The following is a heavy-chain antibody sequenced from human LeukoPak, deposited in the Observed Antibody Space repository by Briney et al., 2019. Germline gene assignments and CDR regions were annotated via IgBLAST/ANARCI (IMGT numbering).Heavy chain of an antibody. D-gene: IGHD6-19*01. CDR3: ARMQWLTNWFDP. Sequence: ASVKVSCKASGYTFTSYGISWVRQAPGQGLEWMGWINPNSGGTNYAQKFQGRVTMTRDTSISTAYMELSRLRSDDTAVYYCARMQWLTNWFDPWGQGTLVTVSS. V-gene: IGHV1-2*02. CDR2: INPNSGGT. CDR1: GYTFTSYG. J-gene: IGHJ5*02.